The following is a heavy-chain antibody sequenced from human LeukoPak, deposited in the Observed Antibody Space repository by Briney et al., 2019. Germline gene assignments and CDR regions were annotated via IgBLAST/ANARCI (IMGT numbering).Heavy chain of an antibody. CDR3: ATPGSDFWSGFDF. CDR2: FDPENAEI. Sequence: ASVKVSCKLSGNTLRELPIQWVRQAGGKGLDWMGGFDPENAEIVYAQKFQGRVTMTEDTSTTTAYMELTSQTSDDTALYYCATPGSDFWSGFDFWGQGTQVTVSS. CDR1: GNTLRELP. D-gene: IGHD3-3*01. J-gene: IGHJ4*02. V-gene: IGHV1-24*01.